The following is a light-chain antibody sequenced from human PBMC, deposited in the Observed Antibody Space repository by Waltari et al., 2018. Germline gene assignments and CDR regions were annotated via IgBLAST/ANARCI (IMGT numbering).Light chain of an antibody. J-gene: IGKJ1*01. CDR3: QQRSNWPWT. V-gene: IGKV3-11*01. CDR2: DAS. Sequence: EIVLTHSPATLSLSPGARATLSCRASQSVSSCLSWYQQKPGQAPRLLIYDASNRATGIPARFSGSGSGTYFTLTISSLEPEDFAVYYCQQRSNWPWTFGQGTKVEIK. CDR1: QSVSSC.